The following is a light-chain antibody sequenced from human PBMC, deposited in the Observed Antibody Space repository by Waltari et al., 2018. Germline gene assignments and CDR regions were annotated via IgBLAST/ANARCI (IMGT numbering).Light chain of an antibody. CDR3: SSYTSSSTYV. Sequence: QSALTQPASVSGSPGQSITISCTGTSSDVGGYNYVSWYQQHPGKAPKLTIYDVSNRPSGGSNRFSGSKSGNTASLTISGLQAEDEADYYCSSYTSSSTYVFGTGTKVTVL. J-gene: IGLJ1*01. CDR1: SSDVGGYNY. V-gene: IGLV2-14*01. CDR2: DVS.